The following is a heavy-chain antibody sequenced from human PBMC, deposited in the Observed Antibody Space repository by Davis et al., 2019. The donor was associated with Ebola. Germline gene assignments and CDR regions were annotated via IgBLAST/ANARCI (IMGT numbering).Heavy chain of an antibody. CDR3: ARASFGEVSLDV. Sequence: PGGSLRLSCAASGFTISSHSMNWVRQAPGKGLECVSSIGSTTNFIYYADSVKGRFTISRDNAKNSLYLQMNSLRAEDTAGYYCARASFGEVSLDVWGQGTTVTVSS. D-gene: IGHD3-10*01. CDR1: GFTISSHS. V-gene: IGHV3-21*01. CDR2: IGSTTNFI. J-gene: IGHJ6*02.